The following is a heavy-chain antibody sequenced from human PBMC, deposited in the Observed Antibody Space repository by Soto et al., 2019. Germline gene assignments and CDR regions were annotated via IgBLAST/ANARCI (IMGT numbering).Heavy chain of an antibody. CDR2: MNPNIGNT. Sequence: ASVKVSCKASGYTFTSYDINWVRQATGQGLEKMGWMNPNIGNTGYAQKFQGRVTMTRNTSISTAYMEMSSLRSEDTSMYYCGGIGRAVAGFDYWGQGTLVTVSS. CDR3: GGIGRAVAGFDY. J-gene: IGHJ4*02. CDR1: GYTFTSYD. V-gene: IGHV1-8*01. D-gene: IGHD6-19*01.